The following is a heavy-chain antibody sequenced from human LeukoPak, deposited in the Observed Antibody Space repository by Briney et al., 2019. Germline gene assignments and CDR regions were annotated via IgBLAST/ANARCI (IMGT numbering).Heavy chain of an antibody. V-gene: IGHV4-34*01. D-gene: IGHD2-2*01. CDR1: GGSSSGYY. J-gene: IGHJ3*02. CDR2: INHSGST. Sequence: PSETLSLTCAVYGGSSSGYYWSWIRQPPGKGLEWIGEINHSGSTNYNPSLKSRVTISVDTSKNQFSLKLSSVTAADTAVYYCARVRRALWAAAPYAFDIWGQGTMVTVSS. CDR3: ARVRRALWAAAPYAFDI.